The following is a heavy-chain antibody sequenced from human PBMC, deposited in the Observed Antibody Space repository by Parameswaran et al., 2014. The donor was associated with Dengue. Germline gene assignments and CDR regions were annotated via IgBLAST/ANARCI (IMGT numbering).Heavy chain of an antibody. J-gene: IGHJ6*03. CDR3: ARGARIAAAGNHYYYYYMDV. D-gene: IGHD6-13*01. CDR2: IYYSGST. Sequence: SETLSLTCTVSGGSISSYYWSWIRQPPGKGLEWIGYIYYSGSTNYNPSLKSRVTISVDTSKNQFSLKLSSVTAADTAVYYCARGARIAAAGNHYYYYYMDVWGQGTTVTVSS. V-gene: IGHV4-59*01. CDR1: GGSISSYY.